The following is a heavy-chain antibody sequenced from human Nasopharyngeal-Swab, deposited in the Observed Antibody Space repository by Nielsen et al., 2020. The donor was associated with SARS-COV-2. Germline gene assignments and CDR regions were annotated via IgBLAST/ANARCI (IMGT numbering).Heavy chain of an antibody. D-gene: IGHD3-9*01. J-gene: IGHJ3*02. Sequence: GGSLRLSCAASGFTFSSYGMHWVRQAPGKGLEWVAVIWYDGSNKYYADSMKGRFTISRDNSKNTLYLQMNSLRAEDTAVYYCAREGDILTGYYDAFDIWGQGTMVTVSS. CDR3: AREGDILTGYYDAFDI. CDR1: GFTFSSYG. V-gene: IGHV3-33*01. CDR2: IWYDGSNK.